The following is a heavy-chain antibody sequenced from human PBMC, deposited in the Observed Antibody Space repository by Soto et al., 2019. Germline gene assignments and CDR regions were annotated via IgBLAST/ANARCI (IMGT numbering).Heavy chain of an antibody. J-gene: IGHJ6*02. V-gene: IGHV3-21*01. CDR1: GFTFSSYS. D-gene: IGHD2-15*01. CDR3: ARDAVVAATPYYYYYGMDV. CDR2: ISSSSSYI. Sequence: VGSLRLSCAASGFTFSSYSMNWVRQAPGKGLEWVSTISSSSSYIYYADSVKGRFTISRDNAKNSLYLQMNSLRAEDTAVYYCARDAVVAATPYYYYYGMDVWGQGTTVTVSS.